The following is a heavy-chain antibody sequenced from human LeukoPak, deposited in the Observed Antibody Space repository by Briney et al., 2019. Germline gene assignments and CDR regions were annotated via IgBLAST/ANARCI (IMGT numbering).Heavy chain of an antibody. CDR3: AREYSSSSGRRAFDF. Sequence: SETLSLTCTVSGGSISSYYWNWVRQPPGKGLEWIGYIYYSGSNNYNPSLKSRVTTLVDTSKNQFSLRLSSVTATDTAVYYCAREYSSSSGRRAFDFWAKGQWSPSLQ. CDR1: GGSISSYY. CDR2: IYYSGSN. V-gene: IGHV4-59*08. J-gene: IGHJ3*01. D-gene: IGHD6-6*01.